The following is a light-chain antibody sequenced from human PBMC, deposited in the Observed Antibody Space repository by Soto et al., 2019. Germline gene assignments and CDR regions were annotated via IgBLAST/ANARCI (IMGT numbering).Light chain of an antibody. CDR2: GAS. J-gene: IGKJ3*01. Sequence: VVLTQSPATLSLSPGEPATLSCRASGDVYINALAWYQQKPGRTPTLLIYGASTRATGIPDRFSATGSGTEFSLTISSLEPEDFAVYYCQQYGASPFTFGPGTRVEI. CDR3: QQYGASPFT. V-gene: IGKV3-20*01. CDR1: GDVYINA.